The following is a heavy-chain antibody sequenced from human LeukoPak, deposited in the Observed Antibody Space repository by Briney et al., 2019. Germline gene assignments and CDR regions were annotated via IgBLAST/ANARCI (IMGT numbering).Heavy chain of an antibody. CDR2: ITSISSYI. D-gene: IGHD2-15*01. CDR3: AKEHSPYCSGEACYDYFDY. CDR1: GFTFNRYT. Sequence: GGXLRLSCAASGFTFNRYTMTWVRQAPGKGLEWVTSITSISSYIYYADSVKGRFTISRDNAKNSLYLQMNSLRADDTAVYYCAKEHSPYCSGEACYDYFDYWGQGTLVTVSS. J-gene: IGHJ4*02. V-gene: IGHV3-21*01.